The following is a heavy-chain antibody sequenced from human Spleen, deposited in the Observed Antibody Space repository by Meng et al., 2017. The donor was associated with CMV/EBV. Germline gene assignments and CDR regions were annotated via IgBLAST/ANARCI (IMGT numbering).Heavy chain of an antibody. V-gene: IGHV1-2*02. CDR2: IQPSTGVT. CDR3: AREKGGFDI. CDR1: GYTFTGHF. Sequence: ASVKVSCKAFGYTFTGHFMHWVRQAPGQGLEWMGWIQPSTGVTNYAQKFQGRVTVTRDTSTSTVYMELSSLRSEDTAVYYCAREKGGFDIWGQGTVVTVSS. D-gene: IGHD2-15*01. J-gene: IGHJ3*02.